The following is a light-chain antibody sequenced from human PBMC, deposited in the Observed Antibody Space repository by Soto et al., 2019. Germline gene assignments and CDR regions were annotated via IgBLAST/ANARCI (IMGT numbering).Light chain of an antibody. V-gene: IGKV3-20*01. CDR1: QSVATTY. CDR2: GAS. Sequence: EIVLTQSPGTLSLSPGERATVSCKASQSVATTYLAWYQQKPGQAPRVLIYGASTRATGIPDRFSGGGSGTDFTLTITRVEPEDLAVYYCQQYGSSPTFGGGTQVESK. CDR3: QQYGSSPT. J-gene: IGKJ4*01.